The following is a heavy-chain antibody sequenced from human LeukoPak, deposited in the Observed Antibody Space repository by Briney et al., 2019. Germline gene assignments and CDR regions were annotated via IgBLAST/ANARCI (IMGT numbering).Heavy chain of an antibody. CDR2: IYYSGST. Sequence: SETLSLTCTVSGGSISSYYWSWIRQPPGKGLEWIGYIYYSGSTNYNPSLKSRVTISVDTSKNQFSLKLSSVTAADTAVYYCARGFTAAAGKSIFDYWGQGTLVTVSS. J-gene: IGHJ4*02. D-gene: IGHD6-13*01. CDR1: GGSISSYY. V-gene: IGHV4-59*12. CDR3: ARGFTAAAGKSIFDY.